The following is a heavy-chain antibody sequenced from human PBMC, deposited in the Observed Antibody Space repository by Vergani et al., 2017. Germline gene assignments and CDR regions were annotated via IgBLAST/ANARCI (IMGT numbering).Heavy chain of an antibody. CDR3: ARVASGYYYYGMDV. Sequence: QVQLVQSGAEVKKPGSSVKVSCKASGGTFSSYTISWVRQAPGQGLEWMGRIIPVLGKTKYAQDFQGRLTITADTSTSTAYMELTSLRSEDTAVYYCARVASGYYYYGMDVWGQGTTVTVSS. CDR2: IIPVLGKT. D-gene: IGHD2-15*01. V-gene: IGHV1-69*08. J-gene: IGHJ6*02. CDR1: GGTFSSYT.